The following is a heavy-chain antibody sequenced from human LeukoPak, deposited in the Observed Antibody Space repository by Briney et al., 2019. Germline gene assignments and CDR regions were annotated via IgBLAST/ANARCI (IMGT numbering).Heavy chain of an antibody. V-gene: IGHV3-74*01. CDR3: ARGWVPSDITLK. D-gene: IGHD3-22*01. CDR1: GFTFSNYW. Sequence: GGSLRLSCAASGFTFSNYWMHWVRQAPGRGLVWVSRINSDESDTNYADSVKGRFTISRDNARNTVYLQMNSLRAEDTAVYYCARGWVPSDITLKWGQGTMVTVSS. J-gene: IGHJ3*01. CDR2: INSDESDT.